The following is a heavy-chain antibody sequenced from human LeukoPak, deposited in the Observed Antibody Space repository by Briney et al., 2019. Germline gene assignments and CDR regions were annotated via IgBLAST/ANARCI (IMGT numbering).Heavy chain of an antibody. J-gene: IGHJ4*02. Sequence: GGSLRLSCAASGFTFSNCAMSWVRHAPGKGLEWVSGISGRGGSTYYGDSVKGRFTIYRDNSKNTLYLKMNSVRDEDTDVYSCTTDGVESPTDYWGQGTLVTVSS. V-gene: IGHV3-23*01. CDR3: TTDGVESPTDY. CDR1: GFTFSNCA. D-gene: IGHD3-16*01. CDR2: ISGRGGST.